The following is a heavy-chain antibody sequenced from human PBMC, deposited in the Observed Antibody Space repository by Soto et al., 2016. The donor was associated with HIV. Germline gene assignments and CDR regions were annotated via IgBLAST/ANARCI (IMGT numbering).Heavy chain of an antibody. CDR1: GDSISSYY. V-gene: IGHV4-4*07. CDR2: IYTSGRT. Sequence: QVQLQESGPGLVKPSETLSLTCTVSGDSISSYYWSGIRQPAGKGLEWIGRIYTSGRTNQNPSLKSRVTMSVDTSKNQFSLKLSSVTAADTAVYYCARGRAATGNAEYFQHWGQGTLVTVSS. CDR3: ARGRAATGNAEYFQH. J-gene: IGHJ1*01. D-gene: IGHD6-13*01.